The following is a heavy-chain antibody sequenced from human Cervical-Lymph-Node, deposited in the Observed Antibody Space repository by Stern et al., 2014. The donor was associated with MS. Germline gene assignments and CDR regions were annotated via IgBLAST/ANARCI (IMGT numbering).Heavy chain of an antibody. J-gene: IGHJ4*02. CDR3: ARLSTAVDF. CDR1: GGSISSRY. V-gene: IGHV4-59*08. CDR2: ISHSGDT. Sequence: VQLVESGPGLVKPSETLSLTCAVSGGSISSRYWGWIRQPPGKGLEWIGLISHSGDTKYNPSLKSRVTLSLDTSKHQFSLKVTSVTAADTAVYYCARLSTAVDFWGQGTLVTVSS.